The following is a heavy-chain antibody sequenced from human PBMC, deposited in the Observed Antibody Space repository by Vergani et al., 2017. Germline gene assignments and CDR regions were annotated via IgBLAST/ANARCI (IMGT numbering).Heavy chain of an antibody. CDR3: AKKGWWELLSAAFDY. CDR1: GFTFSSYA. CDR2: ISGSGGST. V-gene: IGHV3-23*01. Sequence: EVQLLESGGGLVQPGGSLRLSCAASGFTFSSYAMSWVRQAPGKGLEWVSVISGSGGSTYYADSVKGRFTISRDNSKNTLYRQMNSLRAEDTAVYYCAKKGWWELLSAAFDYWGQGTLVTVSS. D-gene: IGHD1-26*01. J-gene: IGHJ4*02.